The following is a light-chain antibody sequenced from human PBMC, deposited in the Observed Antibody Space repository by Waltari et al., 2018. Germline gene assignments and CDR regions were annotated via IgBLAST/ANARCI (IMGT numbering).Light chain of an antibody. V-gene: IGKV4-1*01. Sequence: DIVMTQSPDSLAVSLGERATINCKSSQSVDYSSNNKNFLAWYQQKAGQPPKLLIYWASTRESGVPDRFSGSGSGTDFTLTISSLQAEDVAVYYCQQYCTTPWTFGQGTKVEIK. CDR2: WAS. CDR3: QQYCTTPWT. J-gene: IGKJ1*01. CDR1: QSVDYSSNNKNF.